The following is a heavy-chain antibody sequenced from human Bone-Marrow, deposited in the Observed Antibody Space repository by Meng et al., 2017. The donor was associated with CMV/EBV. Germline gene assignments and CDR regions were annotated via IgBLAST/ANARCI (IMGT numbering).Heavy chain of an antibody. J-gene: IGHJ4*02. V-gene: IGHV1-2*02. CDR1: GYTFTYHF. D-gene: IGHD3-22*01. CDR2: IHPTSGGT. Sequence: SVKVSCKSSGYTFTYHFMHRVRQAPGQGLEWMGWIHPTSGGTNYAQNFQGRVTMTRDTSISTAYMELNRLTSDATDMYYCARISSDYQYFDYWGQGTPVTVSS. CDR3: ARISSDYQYFDY.